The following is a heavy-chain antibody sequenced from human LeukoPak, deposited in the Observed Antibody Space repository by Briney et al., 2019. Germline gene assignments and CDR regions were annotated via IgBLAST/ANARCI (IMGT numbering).Heavy chain of an antibody. D-gene: IGHD3/OR15-3a*01. J-gene: IGHJ6*02. CDR3: ARWTSYYYYGMDV. CDR2: IYYSGST. CDR1: GGSISSYY. V-gene: IGHV4-59*08. Sequence: SETLSLTCTVSGGSISSYYWSWIRQPPGKGLEWIGYIYYSGSTNYNPSLKSRVTISVDTSKNQFSLKLSSVTAADTAVYYCARWTSYYYYGMDVWGQGTTVTVSS.